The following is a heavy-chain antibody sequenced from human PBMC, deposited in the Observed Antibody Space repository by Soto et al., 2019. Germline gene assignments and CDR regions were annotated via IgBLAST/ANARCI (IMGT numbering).Heavy chain of an antibody. J-gene: IGHJ4*02. CDR2: ISYDGSNK. Sequence: GGSLRLSCAASGFTFSSYGMHWVRQAPGKGLEWVAVISYDGSNKYYADSVKGRFTISRDNSRNTLYLQMNSLRAEDTAVYYCAKARQKWELLLGYWGQGTLVTVSS. CDR3: AKARQKWELLLGY. D-gene: IGHD1-26*01. CDR1: GFTFSSYG. V-gene: IGHV3-30*18.